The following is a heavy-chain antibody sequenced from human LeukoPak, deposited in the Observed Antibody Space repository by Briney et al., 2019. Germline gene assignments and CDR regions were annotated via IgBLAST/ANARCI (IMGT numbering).Heavy chain of an antibody. J-gene: IGHJ6*03. CDR1: GFTFSSNG. CDR2: IYHSGST. CDR3: ARDRAYCGGDCYSYSDYYYYMDV. Sequence: GSLRLSCAASGFTFSSNGMHWVRQPPGKGLEWIGVIYHSGSTNYNPSLKSRVTISVDKSKNQFSLKLSSVTAADTAVYYCARDRAYCGGDCYSYSDYYYYMDVWGKGTTVTVSS. D-gene: IGHD2-21*01. V-gene: IGHV4-4*02.